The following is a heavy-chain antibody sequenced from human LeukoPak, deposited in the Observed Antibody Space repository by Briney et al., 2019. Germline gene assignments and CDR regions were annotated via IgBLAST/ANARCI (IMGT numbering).Heavy chain of an antibody. V-gene: IGHV4-59*08. CDR2: IYYSGST. Sequence: SETLSLTCTVSGGSISGYYWSWIRQPPGKGLEWIGYIYYSGSTNYNPSLKSRVTISVDTSKNQFSLKLSSVTAADTAVYYCARHTIAAAGTNRLDAFDIWGQGTMVTVSS. D-gene: IGHD6-13*01. J-gene: IGHJ3*02. CDR3: ARHTIAAAGTNRLDAFDI. CDR1: GGSISGYY.